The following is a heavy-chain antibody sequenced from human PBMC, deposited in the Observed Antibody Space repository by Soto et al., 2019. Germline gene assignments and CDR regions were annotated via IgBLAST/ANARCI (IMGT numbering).Heavy chain of an antibody. CDR2: IYYSGST. V-gene: IGHV4-39*01. D-gene: IGHD3-10*01. CDR3: ARGRDYYGSGSYYSRQRFDY. J-gene: IGHJ4*02. Sequence: SETLSLTCTVSGGSIITSSYYWCCIRQPPWNGLEWIGSIYYSGSTYYNPSLKSRVTISVDSSKNQFSLKLNSVTAADTAVYYCARGRDYYGSGSYYSRQRFDYWGQGAQVTVSS. CDR1: GGSIITSSYY.